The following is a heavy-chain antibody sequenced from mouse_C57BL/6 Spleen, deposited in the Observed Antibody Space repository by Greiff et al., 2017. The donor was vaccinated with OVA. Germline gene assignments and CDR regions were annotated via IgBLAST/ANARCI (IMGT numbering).Heavy chain of an antibody. J-gene: IGHJ2*01. D-gene: IGHD4-1*01. CDR3: AREMTGRDYLDY. CDR2: INPSSGYT. CDR1: GYTFTSYW. Sequence: VQLQQPGAELVKPGASVKLSCKASGYTFTSYWMHWVKQRPGQGLEWIGYINPSSGYTKYNQKFKDKATLTVDKSSSTAYMQLSSLTYEDSADYCCAREMTGRDYLDYWGQGTTLTVSS. V-gene: IGHV1-7*01.